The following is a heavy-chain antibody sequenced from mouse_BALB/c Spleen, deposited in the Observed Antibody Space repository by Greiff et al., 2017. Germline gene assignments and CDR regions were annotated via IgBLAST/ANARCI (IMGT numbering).Heavy chain of an antibody. V-gene: IGHV5-6*02. CDR3: ARNGYYAMDY. J-gene: IGHJ4*01. CDR1: GFTFRSYG. Sequence: DVMLVESGGDLVKPGGSLKLSCAASGFTFRSYGMSWVRQTPDKRLEWVATISSGGSYTYYPDSVKGRFTISRDNAKNTLYLQMSSLKSEDTAMYYCARNGYYAMDYWGQGTSVTVSS. CDR2: ISSGGSYT.